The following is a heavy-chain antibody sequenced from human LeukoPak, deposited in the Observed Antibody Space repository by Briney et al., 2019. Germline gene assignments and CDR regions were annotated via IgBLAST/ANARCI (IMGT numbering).Heavy chain of an antibody. CDR2: ISSSSSYI. D-gene: IGHD6-6*01. J-gene: IGHJ4*02. CDR3: AREQASLAARTFDY. CDR1: GFTFSSYS. Sequence: GGSLRLSCAASGFTFSSYSMNWVRQAPGKGLEWVSSISSSSSYIYYADSVKGRFTISRDNAKNSLYLQMNSLRAEDTAVYYCAREQASLAARTFDYWGQGTLVTVSS. V-gene: IGHV3-21*01.